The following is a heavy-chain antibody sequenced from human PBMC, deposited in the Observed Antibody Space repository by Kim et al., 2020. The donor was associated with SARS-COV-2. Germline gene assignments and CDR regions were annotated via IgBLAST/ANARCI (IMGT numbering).Heavy chain of an antibody. Sequence: GGSLRLSCAASGFTFSSYAMSWVRQAPGKGLEWVSAISGSGGSTYYADSVKGRFTISRDNSKNTLYLQMNSLRAEDTAVYYCAKDLWEYDYVWGSSFDYWGQGTLVTVSS. V-gene: IGHV3-23*01. CDR1: GFTFSSYA. D-gene: IGHD3-16*01. CDR3: AKDLWEYDYVWGSSFDY. CDR2: ISGSGGST. J-gene: IGHJ4*02.